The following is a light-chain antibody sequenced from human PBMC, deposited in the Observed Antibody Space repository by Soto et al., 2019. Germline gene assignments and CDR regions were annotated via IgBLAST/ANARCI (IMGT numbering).Light chain of an antibody. CDR1: NSDVGGYNH. CDR2: DVS. CDR3: SSYTSRSNYV. J-gene: IGLJ1*01. V-gene: IGLV2-14*01. Sequence: QSALTQPASVSGSPGQSVTISCTGTNSDVGGYNHVSWYQQHPGKVPKLMIYDVSNRPSGVSNRFSGFKSGNTASLTISGVQAEDEAEYYCSSYTSRSNYVFGTGTKLTVL.